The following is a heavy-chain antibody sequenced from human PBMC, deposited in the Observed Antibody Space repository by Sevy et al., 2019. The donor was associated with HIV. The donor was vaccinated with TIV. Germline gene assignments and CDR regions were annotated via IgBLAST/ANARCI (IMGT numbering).Heavy chain of an antibody. J-gene: IGHJ3*02. Sequence: SETLSLTCTVSGGSISSYYWSWIRQPPGKGLEWIGYIYYSGSTNYNPSLKSRVTISVDTSKNQFSLKLSSVTAVDTAVYYCARGVTIFGVVTDDAFDIWGQGTMVTVSS. D-gene: IGHD3-3*01. V-gene: IGHV4-59*01. CDR3: ARGVTIFGVVTDDAFDI. CDR2: IYYSGST. CDR1: GGSISSYY.